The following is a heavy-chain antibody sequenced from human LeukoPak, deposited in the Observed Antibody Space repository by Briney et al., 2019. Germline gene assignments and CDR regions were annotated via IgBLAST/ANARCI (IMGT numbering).Heavy chain of an antibody. V-gene: IGHV1-69*06. CDR3: ARPTTVTDFDY. J-gene: IGHJ4*02. CDR2: IIPIFGTA. CDR1: GGTFSSYA. Sequence: SVKVSCKASGGTFSSYAISWVRQAPGQGLEWMGGIIPIFGTANYAQKFQGRVTITADKSTSTACMELSSLRSEDTAVYYCARPTTVTDFDYWGQGTLVTVSS. D-gene: IGHD4-17*01.